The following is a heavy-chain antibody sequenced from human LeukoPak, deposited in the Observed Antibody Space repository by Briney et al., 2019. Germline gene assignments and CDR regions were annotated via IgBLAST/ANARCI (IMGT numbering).Heavy chain of an antibody. CDR3: TSRGINYYDSGGFTY. CDR1: GFTFSGYS. CDR2: ISSSSTYI. V-gene: IGHV3-21*01. Sequence: GGSLRLSCTASGFTFSGYSMNWVRQAPGKGLEWVSSISSSSTYIYYADSVKGRFTISRDKAKNSLYLQMNSLRAEDTAVYYCTSRGINYYDSGGFTYWGQGTLVTVSS. D-gene: IGHD3-22*01. J-gene: IGHJ4*02.